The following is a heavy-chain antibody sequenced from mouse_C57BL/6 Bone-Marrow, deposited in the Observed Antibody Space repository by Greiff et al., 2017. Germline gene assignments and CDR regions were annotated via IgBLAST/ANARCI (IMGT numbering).Heavy chain of an antibody. V-gene: IGHV5-6*01. CDR3: ARRRGWFAY. CDR2: ISSGGSYT. J-gene: IGHJ3*01. Sequence: EVHLVESGGDLVKPGGSLKLSCAASGFTFSSYGMSWVRQTPDKRLEWVATISSGGSYTYYPDSVKGRFTISRDNAKNTLHLQMSSLKSEDTAMYYCARRRGWFAYWGQGTLVTVSA. CDR1: GFTFSSYG.